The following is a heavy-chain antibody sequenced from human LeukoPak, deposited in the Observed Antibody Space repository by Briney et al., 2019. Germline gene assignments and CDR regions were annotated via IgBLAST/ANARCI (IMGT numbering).Heavy chain of an antibody. CDR1: GFTFSSYG. D-gene: IGHD2-21*02. Sequence: GGSLRLSCAASGFTFSSYGMHWVRQAPGKGLEWVAVISYDGSNKYYADSVKGRFTISRDNSKNTLYLQMNSLRAEDTAVYYCAKDLMNCGGDCPERYYYYYGMDVRGQGTTVTVSS. CDR2: ISYDGSNK. J-gene: IGHJ6*02. CDR3: AKDLMNCGGDCPERYYYYYGMDV. V-gene: IGHV3-30*18.